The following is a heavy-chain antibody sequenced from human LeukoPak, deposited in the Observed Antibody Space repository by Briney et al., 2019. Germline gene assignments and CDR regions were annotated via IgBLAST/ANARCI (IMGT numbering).Heavy chain of an antibody. CDR2: ICYDGSQK. Sequence: GGSLTLSCAASGFSLSSYYMSWVRQAPGKGLEWLANICYDGSQKNHEGSLEGRFTISKDNAKNSLFLEINSLRAEDTAVYYCAREYFPPGLLTIVFDNWGQGTLVTVSS. D-gene: IGHD3-9*01. J-gene: IGHJ4*02. CDR1: GFSLSSYY. CDR3: AREYFPPGLLTIVFDN. V-gene: IGHV3-7*01.